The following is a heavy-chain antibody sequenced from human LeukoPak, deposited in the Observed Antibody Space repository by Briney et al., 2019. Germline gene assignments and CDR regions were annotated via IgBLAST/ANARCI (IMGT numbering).Heavy chain of an antibody. J-gene: IGHJ4*02. CDR3: ARDLSSGWDDY. CDR1: GFTVSSNY. Sequence: GGSLRLSCAASGFTVSSNYMSWVRQAPGKGLEWVSVIYSDGSTDYADSVKGRFTISRDNSKNTLYLQMNSLRAEDTAVYYCARDLSSGWDDYWGQGTLVTVSS. CDR2: IYSDGST. D-gene: IGHD6-19*01. V-gene: IGHV3-53*01.